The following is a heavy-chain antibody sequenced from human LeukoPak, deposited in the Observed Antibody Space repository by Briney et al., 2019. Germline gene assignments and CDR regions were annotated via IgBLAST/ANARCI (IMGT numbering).Heavy chain of an antibody. J-gene: IGHJ4*02. CDR2: ISGSGTNS. CDR3: AKGSYYDSSGYYYFDY. D-gene: IGHD3-22*01. V-gene: IGHV3-23*01. Sequence: GGSLRLSCAASGFTFTSYAMSWVRQAPGKGLEWVSAISGSGTNSCYADSVKGRFTISRDNSKNTLYLQMNSLRAEDTAVYYCAKGSYYDSSGYYYFDYWGQGTLVTVSS. CDR1: GFTFTSYA.